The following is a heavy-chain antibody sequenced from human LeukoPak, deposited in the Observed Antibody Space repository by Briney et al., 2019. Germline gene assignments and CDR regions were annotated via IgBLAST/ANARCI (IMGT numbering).Heavy chain of an antibody. CDR3: ASTLYYYDSSGSSNDAFDI. D-gene: IGHD3-22*01. J-gene: IGHJ3*02. CDR1: GGTFSSYA. V-gene: IGHV1-69*13. CDR2: IIPIFGTA. Sequence: RASVKVSCKASGGTFSSYAISWVRRAPGQGLEWMGGIIPIFGTANYAQKFQGRVTITADESTSTAYMELSSLRSEDTAVYYCASTLYYYDSSGSSNDAFDIWGQGTMVTVSS.